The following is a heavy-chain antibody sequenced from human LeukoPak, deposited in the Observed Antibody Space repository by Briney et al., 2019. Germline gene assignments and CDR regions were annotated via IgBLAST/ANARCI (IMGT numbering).Heavy chain of an antibody. CDR2: IYSGGST. V-gene: IGHV3-53*01. D-gene: IGHD3-16*02. CDR3: ARDNYDYVWGSYRYTSH. J-gene: IGHJ4*02. Sequence: GGSLRLSCTASGFSFGVYSMHWVRQAPGRGLEWVSVIYSGGSTYYADSVKGRFTISRDNSKNTLYLQMNSLRAEDTAVYYCARDNYDYVWGSYRYTSHWGQGTLVTVSS. CDR1: GFSFGVYS.